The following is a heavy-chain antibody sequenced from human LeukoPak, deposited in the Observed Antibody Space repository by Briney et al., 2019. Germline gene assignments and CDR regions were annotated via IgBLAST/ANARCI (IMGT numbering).Heavy chain of an antibody. CDR3: VKDGRRGYSYGYSDY. V-gene: IGHV3-66*01. CDR2: IYSGGST. J-gene: IGHJ4*02. CDR1: GFTVSSNY. D-gene: IGHD5-18*01. Sequence: GGSLRLSCAASGFTVSSNYMSWVRQAPGKGLEWVSVIYSGGSTYYADSVKGRFTISRDNSKNTLYLQMSSLRAEDTAVYYCVKDGRRGYSYGYSDYWGQGTLVTVSS.